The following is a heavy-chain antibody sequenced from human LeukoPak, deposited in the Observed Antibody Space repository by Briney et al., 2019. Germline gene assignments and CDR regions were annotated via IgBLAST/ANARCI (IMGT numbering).Heavy chain of an antibody. Sequence: PPKTLSSTCPANGGPLSGSSWSWFPKPQGKGLGWIGEINHSGSTNYNPSLKSRVTISVDTSKNQFSLKLSSVTAADTAVYYCARGRWLTNSYFDYWGQGTLVTVSS. CDR3: ARGRWLTNSYFDY. V-gene: IGHV4-34*01. CDR1: GGPLSGSS. D-gene: IGHD4-23*01. J-gene: IGHJ4*02. CDR2: INHSGST.